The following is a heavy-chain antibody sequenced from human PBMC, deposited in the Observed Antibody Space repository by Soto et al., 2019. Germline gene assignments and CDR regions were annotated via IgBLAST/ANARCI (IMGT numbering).Heavy chain of an antibody. D-gene: IGHD3-16*01. CDR1: GYSFTKYW. V-gene: IGHV5-10-1*01. CDR2: IDPSDSYI. CDR3: ARHYICRGGDCYYYGMDV. J-gene: IGHJ6*02. Sequence: GESLKISCKGSGYSFTKYWISWVRQMPGKVLEWMGRIDPSDSYINYSPSFQGHVTISADKSINTAYLQWSSLRASDTAIYYCARHYICRGGDCYYYGMDVWGQGTTVTVSS.